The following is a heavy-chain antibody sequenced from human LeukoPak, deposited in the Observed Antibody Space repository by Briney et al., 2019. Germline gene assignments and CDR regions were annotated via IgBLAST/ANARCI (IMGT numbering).Heavy chain of an antibody. V-gene: IGHV4-31*03. CDR1: GGSISSGGYY. Sequence: SETLSLTCTVSGGSISSGGYYWSWIRQHPGKGLEWIGYIYYSGSTYYNPSLKSRVTISVDTSKNQFSLKLSSVTAADTAVYYCAGEASNYYYGMDVWGQGTTVTVSS. CDR3: AGEASNYYYGMDV. J-gene: IGHJ6*02. CDR2: IYYSGST.